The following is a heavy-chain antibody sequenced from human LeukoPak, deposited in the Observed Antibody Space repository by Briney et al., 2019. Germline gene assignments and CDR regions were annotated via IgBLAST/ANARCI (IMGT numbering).Heavy chain of an antibody. CDR2: IWYDGSNK. V-gene: IGHV3-33*01. Sequence: PGGSLRLSCAASGVTFSSYGMHCVRQAPGKGLEWVAVIWYDGSNKYYADSVKGRFTIPRDNSKNTLYLQMNSLRAEDTAVYYCARDSTQGAFDIWGQGTMVTVSS. J-gene: IGHJ3*02. CDR3: ARDSTQGAFDI. CDR1: GVTFSSYG.